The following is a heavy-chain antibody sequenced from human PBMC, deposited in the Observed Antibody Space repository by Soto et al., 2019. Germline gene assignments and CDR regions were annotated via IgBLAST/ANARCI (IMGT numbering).Heavy chain of an antibody. V-gene: IGHV1-18*01. CDR1: GYTFTSYG. CDR2: ISAYNGNT. Sequence: ASVKVSCKASGYTFTSYGISWVRQAPGQGLEWMGWISAYNGNTNYAQKLQGRVTMTTDTSTSTAYMELRSLRSDDTAVYYCALVCCSSTSCYGGRYYYYYYMDVWGKGTTVTVSS. D-gene: IGHD2-2*01. CDR3: ALVCCSSTSCYGGRYYYYYYMDV. J-gene: IGHJ6*03.